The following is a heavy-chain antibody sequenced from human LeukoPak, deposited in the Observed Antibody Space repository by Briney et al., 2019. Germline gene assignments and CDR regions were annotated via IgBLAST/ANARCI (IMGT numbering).Heavy chain of an antibody. D-gene: IGHD3-10*01. Sequence: PGRSLRLSCAASGFTFSSYGMHWVRQAPGKGLEWVAVIWYDGSNKYYADSVKGRFTISRDNSKNTLYLQMNSLRAEDTAVYYCAKDPSAEYYYGSGSYYSPYYYYMDVWGKGTTVTVSS. CDR3: AKDPSAEYYYGSGSYYSPYYYYMDV. CDR1: GFTFSSYG. CDR2: IWYDGSNK. J-gene: IGHJ6*03. V-gene: IGHV3-33*06.